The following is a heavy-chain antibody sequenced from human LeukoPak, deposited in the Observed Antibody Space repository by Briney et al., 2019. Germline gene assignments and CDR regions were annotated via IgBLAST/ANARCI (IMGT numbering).Heavy chain of an antibody. D-gene: IGHD3-10*01. CDR2: ISTSGTRK. CDR1: GFTFSNYS. Sequence: PAGGSLRLSCAGSGFTFSNYSMHWVRQAPGKGLEWLSYISTSGTRKYYTHSVQGRFSISRDNAKNSLHLQMNSLRDEDTAIYYCARHLMYEDYFGRSAFDFWGQGTLVTVSS. J-gene: IGHJ4*02. CDR3: ARHLMYEDYFGRSAFDF. V-gene: IGHV3-48*02.